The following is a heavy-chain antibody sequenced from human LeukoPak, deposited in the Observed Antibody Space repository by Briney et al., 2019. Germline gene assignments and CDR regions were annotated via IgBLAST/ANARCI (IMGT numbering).Heavy chain of an antibody. V-gene: IGHV1-18*01. CDR1: GYSFVGYG. Sequence: ASVKVSCKASGYSFVGYGITWVRQAPGQGLEWMGWFNPENGNKNYAQKFQGRVTITTDESTSTAYMELSSLRSEDTAVYYCARVGRYCSSTSCYIYWFDPWGQGTLVTVSS. D-gene: IGHD2-2*02. CDR2: FNPENGNK. CDR3: ARVGRYCSSTSCYIYWFDP. J-gene: IGHJ5*02.